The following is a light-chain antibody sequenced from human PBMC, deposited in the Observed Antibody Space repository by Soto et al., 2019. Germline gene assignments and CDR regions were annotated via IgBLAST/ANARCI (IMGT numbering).Light chain of an antibody. Sequence: QSVLTQPASVSGSPGQSITISCTGTSSDVGGYNYVSWYQQHPGKAPKLMIYEVSNRPSGVSNRFSGSKSGNTASLTISGLQAEDEADYYCISYTSSSSSYVFGTGTKVT. J-gene: IGLJ1*01. V-gene: IGLV2-14*01. CDR1: SSDVGGYNY. CDR3: ISYTSSSSSYV. CDR2: EVS.